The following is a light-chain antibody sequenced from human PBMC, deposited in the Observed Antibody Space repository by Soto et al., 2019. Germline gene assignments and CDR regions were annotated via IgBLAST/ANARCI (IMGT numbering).Light chain of an antibody. J-gene: IGKJ5*01. Sequence: DIRMTQSLSSVSASVGDRVTSACRASQSISSWLAWYQQKPGTVRKLLIYAASSLQSGVPSRFSGSGAGTEFTLTISSLQPEDFGTYYCQQGDSFPITFGQGTRLEIK. CDR3: QQGDSFPIT. CDR2: AAS. V-gene: IGKV1-12*01. CDR1: QSISSW.